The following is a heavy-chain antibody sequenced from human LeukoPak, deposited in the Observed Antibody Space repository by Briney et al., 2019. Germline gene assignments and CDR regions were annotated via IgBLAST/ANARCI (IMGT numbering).Heavy chain of an antibody. J-gene: IGHJ6*03. Sequence: TSETLSLTCAVYGGSFSGYYWSWIRQPPGKGLEWIGETNHSGSTNYNPSLKSRVTISVDTSKNQFSLKLSSVTAADTAVYYCARVLAVAGIYYYYYYYMDVWGKGTTVTVSS. D-gene: IGHD6-19*01. CDR2: TNHSGST. CDR3: ARVLAVAGIYYYYYYYMDV. CDR1: GGSFSGYY. V-gene: IGHV4-34*01.